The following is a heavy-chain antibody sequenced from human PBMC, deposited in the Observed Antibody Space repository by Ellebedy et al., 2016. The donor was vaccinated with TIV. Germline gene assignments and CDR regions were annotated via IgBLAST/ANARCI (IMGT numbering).Heavy chain of an antibody. V-gene: IGHV1-2*02. D-gene: IGHD1-26*01. CDR2: INPNSGGT. CDR3: ARGARGIYAFDI. Sequence: ASVKVSCKASGYTFTGYYMHWVRQAPGQGFEWMGWINPNSGGTNYAQNFQGRVTMTRDTSISTAYMELSRLRSDDTAVYYCARGARGIYAFDIWGQGTMVTVSS. CDR1: GYTFTGYY. J-gene: IGHJ3*02.